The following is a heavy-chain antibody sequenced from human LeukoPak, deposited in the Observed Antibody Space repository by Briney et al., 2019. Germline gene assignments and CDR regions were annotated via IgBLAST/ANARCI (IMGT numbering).Heavy chain of an antibody. D-gene: IGHD3-22*01. V-gene: IGHV3-74*01. CDR2: INSDGSST. CDR1: EFTFSSYW. J-gene: IGHJ4*02. CDR3: ARDSSGSVDY. Sequence: GGSLRLSCAASEFTFSSYWMHWVRQAPGKGLVWVSPINSDGSSTSYADSVKGRFTISRDNAKNTLYLQMNSLRAEDTAVYYCARDSSGSVDYWGQGTLVTVSS.